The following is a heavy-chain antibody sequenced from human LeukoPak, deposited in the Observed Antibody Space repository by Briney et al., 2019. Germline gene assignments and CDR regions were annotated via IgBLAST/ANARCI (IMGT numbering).Heavy chain of an antibody. V-gene: IGHV4-34*01. J-gene: IGHJ3*02. CDR1: GGSFSGYY. D-gene: IGHD2-15*01. CDR3: AREPVYCSGGSCYSLRVWGAFDI. CDR2: INHSGST. Sequence: PSETLSFTCAVYGGSFSGYYWSWIRQPPGKGLEWIGEINHSGSTNYNPSLKSRVTISVDTSKNQFSLKLSSVTAADTAVYYCAREPVYCSGGSCYSLRVWGAFDIWGQGTMVTVSS.